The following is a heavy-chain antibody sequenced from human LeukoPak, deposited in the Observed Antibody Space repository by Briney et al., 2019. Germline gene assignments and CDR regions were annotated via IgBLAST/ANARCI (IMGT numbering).Heavy chain of an antibody. Sequence: ASVKVSCKASGYTFTGYYMHWVRQAPGQGLEWMRWINPNSGGTNYAQKFQGRVTMTRDTSISTAYMELSRLRSDDTAVYYCARDHSSYCSSTSCYPDYFDHWGQGTLVTVSS. CDR1: GYTFTGYY. V-gene: IGHV1-2*02. CDR2: INPNSGGT. CDR3: ARDHSSYCSSTSCYPDYFDH. J-gene: IGHJ4*02. D-gene: IGHD2-2*01.